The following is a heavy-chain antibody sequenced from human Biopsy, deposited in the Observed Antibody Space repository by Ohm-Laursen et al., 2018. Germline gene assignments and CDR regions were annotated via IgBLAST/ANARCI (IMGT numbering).Heavy chain of an antibody. CDR1: EYTLTKLP. V-gene: IGHV1-69*13. CDR2: IIPMFGTA. D-gene: IGHD1-26*01. Sequence: SVKVSCKVSEYTLTKLPMHWARQAPGQGLEWMGGIIPMFGTANYAQLFQGRVTITADESTSTSYMELSSLTSEDTAIYYCARGPHSGSHSCFDYWGRGTLVTVSS. J-gene: IGHJ4*02. CDR3: ARGPHSGSHSCFDY.